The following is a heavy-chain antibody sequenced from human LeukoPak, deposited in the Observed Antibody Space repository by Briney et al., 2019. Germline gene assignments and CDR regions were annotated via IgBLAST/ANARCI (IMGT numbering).Heavy chain of an antibody. V-gene: IGHV3-23*01. CDR3: AKDPIVVVDLILESDAFDI. D-gene: IGHD2-21*01. Sequence: GGSLRLSCAASGFTFSSCAMSWVRQAPGKGLEWVSAISGSGGSTYYADSVKGRFTIPRDNSKNTLYLQMNSLRAEDTAVYYCAKDPIVVVDLILESDAFDIWGQGTMVTVSS. CDR2: ISGSGGST. J-gene: IGHJ3*02. CDR1: GFTFSSCA.